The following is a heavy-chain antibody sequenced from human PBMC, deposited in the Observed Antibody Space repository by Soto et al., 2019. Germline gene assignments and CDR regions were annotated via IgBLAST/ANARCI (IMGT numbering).Heavy chain of an antibody. D-gene: IGHD5-18*01. J-gene: IGHJ6*02. CDR3: ARGVYSYGYPGMDV. CDR2: IIPIFGTA. Sequence: QVQLVQSGAEVTKPGSSVKVSCKASGGTFSSYAISWVRQSPGQGLEWMGGIIPIFGTANYAQKFQGRVTITADEATSTAYMELSSLRSEDTAVYYCARGVYSYGYPGMDVWGQGTTVTVSS. CDR1: GGTFSSYA. V-gene: IGHV1-69*12.